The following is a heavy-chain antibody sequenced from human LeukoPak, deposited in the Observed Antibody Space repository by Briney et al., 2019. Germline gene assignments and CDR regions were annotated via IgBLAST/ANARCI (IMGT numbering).Heavy chain of an antibody. V-gene: IGHV4-34*01. D-gene: IGHD3-10*01. Sequence: PSETLSLTCAVYGGSFSGYYWSWIRQPPGKGLEWIGEINHSGSTNYNPSLKSRVTISVDTSKNQFSLKLSSVTAADTAVYYCARRRYYGSGSYPNDYWGQGTLVTVSS. CDR3: ARRRYYGSGSYPNDY. CDR1: GGSFSGYY. CDR2: INHSGST. J-gene: IGHJ4*02.